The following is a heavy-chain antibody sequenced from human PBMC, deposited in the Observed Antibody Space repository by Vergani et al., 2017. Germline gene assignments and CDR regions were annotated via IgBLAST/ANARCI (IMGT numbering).Heavy chain of an antibody. Sequence: QVQLQQWGAGLLKPSETLSLTCAVYGGSFSGYYWSWIRQPPGKGLEWIGEINHSGSTNYNPSLKSLVTISVDTSKNQFSLKLSSVTAADTAVYYCATRRPYYYDSSGYYSWWGQGTLVTVSS. CDR3: ATRRPYYYDSSGYYSW. D-gene: IGHD3-22*01. CDR2: INHSGST. J-gene: IGHJ4*02. V-gene: IGHV4-34*01. CDR1: GGSFSGYY.